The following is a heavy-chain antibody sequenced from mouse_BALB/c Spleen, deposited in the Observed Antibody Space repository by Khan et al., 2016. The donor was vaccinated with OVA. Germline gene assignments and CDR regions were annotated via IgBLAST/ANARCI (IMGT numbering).Heavy chain of an antibody. CDR2: ISYSGNT. D-gene: IGHD1-1*01. CDR1: GYSITTDYA. J-gene: IGHJ2*01. Sequence: EVQLQESGPGLVKPSQSLSLTCTVTGYSITTDYAWNWLRQFPGNKLEWMGYISYSGNTKNNPSLKSRISITRDTSKNQFFLQLKSVTTEDTARYYCARVYGGDFDYWGQGTTLTVSS. V-gene: IGHV3-2*02. CDR3: ARVYGGDFDY.